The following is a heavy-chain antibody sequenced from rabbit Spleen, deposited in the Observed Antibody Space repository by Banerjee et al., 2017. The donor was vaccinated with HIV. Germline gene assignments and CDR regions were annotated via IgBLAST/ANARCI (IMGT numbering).Heavy chain of an antibody. Sequence: QEQLEESGGGLVKPGGSLTLTCEASGFSFSDRDVMCWVRQAPGKGLEWIACINTATAKGVYASWAKGRFAISKTSSTTVTLQMASLTAADTATYFCAADSYTLGYGRYNLWGQGTLVTVS. CDR3: AADSYTLGYGRYNL. CDR2: INTATAKG. V-gene: IGHV1S45*01. D-gene: IGHD5-1*01. J-gene: IGHJ4*01. CDR1: GFSFSDRDV.